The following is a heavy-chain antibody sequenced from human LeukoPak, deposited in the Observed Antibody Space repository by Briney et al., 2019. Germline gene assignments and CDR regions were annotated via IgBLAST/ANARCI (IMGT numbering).Heavy chain of an antibody. Sequence: SETLSLTCTVSGGSISSYYWSWIRQPPGKGLEWIGYIYYSGSTNYNPSLKSRATISVDTSKNQFSLKLSSVTAADTAVYYCARETYDSSGYYIDYWGQGTLVTVSS. J-gene: IGHJ4*02. D-gene: IGHD3-22*01. CDR3: ARETYDSSGYYIDY. CDR2: IYYSGST. CDR1: GGSISSYY. V-gene: IGHV4-59*01.